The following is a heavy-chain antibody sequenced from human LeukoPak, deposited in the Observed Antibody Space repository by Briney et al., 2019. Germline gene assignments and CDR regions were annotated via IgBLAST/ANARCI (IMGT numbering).Heavy chain of an antibody. CDR3: AKDYSDYYDSSGFDP. V-gene: IGHV3-23*01. CDR2: ISGSGGST. J-gene: IGHJ5*02. CDR1: GFTFSSYA. D-gene: IGHD3-22*01. Sequence: PGGSLRLSCAASGFTFSSYAMSWVRQAPGKGLEWVSAISGSGGSTYYADSVKGRFTISRDNSKNTLYLQMNSLRAEDTAVYYCAKDYSDYYDSSGFDPWGQGTLVTVSS.